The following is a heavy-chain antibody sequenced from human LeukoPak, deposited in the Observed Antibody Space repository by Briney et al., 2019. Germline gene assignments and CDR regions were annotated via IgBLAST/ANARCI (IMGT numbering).Heavy chain of an antibody. V-gene: IGHV3-7*01. CDR2: INLDGSEK. CDR1: GFTFRNYW. CDR3: ARDARVVIDY. J-gene: IGHJ4*02. D-gene: IGHD2-2*01. Sequence: AGGSLRLSCAASGFTFRNYWMSWVRQAPGKGLEWVANINLDGSEKYYVDSVKGRFTISRDNAKNSLYLQMTSLRAVDTAVYYCARDARVVIDYWGQGTLVTVSS.